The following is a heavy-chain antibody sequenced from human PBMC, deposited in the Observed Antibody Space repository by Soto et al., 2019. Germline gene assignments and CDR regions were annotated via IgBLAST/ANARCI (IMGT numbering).Heavy chain of an antibody. Sequence: ASVKVSCKASGYSFTSYGISWVRQAPGQGLEWMGWISAYNGNKKYAQKLQGRVTMTTDTSTSTAYMELRSLRSDDTAVYYCARERFGSGWYDYWGQGTLVTVSS. D-gene: IGHD6-19*01. V-gene: IGHV1-18*01. CDR1: GYSFTSYG. CDR2: ISAYNGNK. J-gene: IGHJ4*02. CDR3: ARERFGSGWYDY.